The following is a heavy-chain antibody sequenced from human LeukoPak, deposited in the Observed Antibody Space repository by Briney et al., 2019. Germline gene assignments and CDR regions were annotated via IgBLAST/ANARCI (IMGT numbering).Heavy chain of an antibody. V-gene: IGHV3-21*01. D-gene: IGHD6-13*01. CDR1: GFTFSSYS. J-gene: IGHJ6*02. Sequence: GGSLRLSCSASGFTFSSYSMNWVRQAPGKGLEWVSSISSSHSYIYYADSMKGRFTIYRDNAKNSLYLQMNSLRAEDTTVYYCARARQQLYYYYGMDVWGQGTTVTVSS. CDR3: ARARQQLYYYYGMDV. CDR2: ISSSHSYI.